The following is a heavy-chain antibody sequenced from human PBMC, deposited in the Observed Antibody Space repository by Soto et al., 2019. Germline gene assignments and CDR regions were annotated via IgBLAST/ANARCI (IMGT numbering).Heavy chain of an antibody. CDR1: GYSFTSYG. CDR3: AASYCVADFYSIYNHSSGMDV. Sequence: QVQLVQSGAEVKKPGASVKVSCKASGYSFTSYGISWVRQAPGQGLEWMGWISAYNDNTNYAQNVQGRLTMTTDTSTSTAYMELRSLRSDDTAVYYCAASYCVADFYSIYNHSSGMDVWGQGTTVTVSS. J-gene: IGHJ6*02. CDR2: ISAYNDNT. V-gene: IGHV1-18*01. D-gene: IGHD2-21*02.